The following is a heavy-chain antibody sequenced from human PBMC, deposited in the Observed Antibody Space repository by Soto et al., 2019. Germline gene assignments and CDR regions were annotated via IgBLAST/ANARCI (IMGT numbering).Heavy chain of an antibody. D-gene: IGHD5-18*01. J-gene: IGHJ6*02. CDR3: AKSNLYSLDYGMDV. Sequence: GGSLRLSCAASGFTFSSFGMHWVRQDPGKGLEWVAVISYDGSNKYYADSVKGRFTISRDNSKNTLYLQMNSLRAEDTAVYYCAKSNLYSLDYGMDVWGQGTTVTVSS. CDR1: GFTFSSFG. V-gene: IGHV3-30*18. CDR2: ISYDGSNK.